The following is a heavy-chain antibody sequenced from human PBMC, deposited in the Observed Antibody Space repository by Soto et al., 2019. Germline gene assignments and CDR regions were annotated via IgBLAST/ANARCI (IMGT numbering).Heavy chain of an antibody. CDR1: GDSISSGNHN. CDR2: IFYSGTA. D-gene: IGHD6-13*01. J-gene: IGHJ5*02. V-gene: IGHV4-30-4*02. CDR3: ARARAAAGTPWCYP. Sequence: PSVTLSLTCTVSGDSISSGNHNWSWIRQPPGKGLEWIGYIFYSGTAYYNPSLKSRLTISVDTSKNQFSLKLSYVSAAAPAPYYCARARAAAGTPWCYPWGQGTLVTVSS.